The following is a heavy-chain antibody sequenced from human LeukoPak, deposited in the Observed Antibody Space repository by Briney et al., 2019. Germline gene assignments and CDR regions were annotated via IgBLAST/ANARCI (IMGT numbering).Heavy chain of an antibody. D-gene: IGHD6-13*01. Sequence: GGSLRLSCAASGFIFSSYRMNWVRQAPGKGLEWVAVISYDGSNKYYADSVKGRFTISRDNSKNTLYLQMNSLRAEDTAVYYCARSVLGIAAAGHFDYWGQGTLVTVSS. CDR3: ARSVLGIAAAGHFDY. CDR1: GFIFSSYR. J-gene: IGHJ4*02. V-gene: IGHV3-30*03. CDR2: ISYDGSNK.